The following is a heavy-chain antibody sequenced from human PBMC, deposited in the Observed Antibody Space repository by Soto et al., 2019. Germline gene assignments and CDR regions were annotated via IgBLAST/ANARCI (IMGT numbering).Heavy chain of an antibody. CDR3: GAGQYFSDY. J-gene: IGHJ4*02. D-gene: IGHD6-19*01. CDR1: GFTFSSYG. Sequence: QVQLVESGGGVVQPGRSLRLSCAASGFTFSSYGMHWVRQAPGKGLEWVALISYDGSDKYYADSVKGRVTIFRDNSKNTLYLQMNSLRVEDTAVYYCGAGQYFSDYWGQGTLVTVSS. V-gene: IGHV3-30*03. CDR2: ISYDGSDK.